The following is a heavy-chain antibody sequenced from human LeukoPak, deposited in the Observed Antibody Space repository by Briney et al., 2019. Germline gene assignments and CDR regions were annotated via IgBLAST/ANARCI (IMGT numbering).Heavy chain of an antibody. CDR3: ARSIDVLLLHDTPGAFDI. Sequence: GGSLRLSCAASGFILSDHYMDWVRQAPGKGLEWVGRIKHKADGYTTEYAASVKGRFSISRVDSKNSLYLQMNSLRAEDTAVYYCARSIDVLLLHDTPGAFDIWGQGTMVTVSS. CDR1: GFILSDHY. D-gene: IGHD2/OR15-2a*01. J-gene: IGHJ3*02. V-gene: IGHV3-72*01. CDR2: IKHKADGYTT.